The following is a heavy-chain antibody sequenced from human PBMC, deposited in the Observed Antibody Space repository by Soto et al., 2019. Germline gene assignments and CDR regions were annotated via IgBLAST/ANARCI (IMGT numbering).Heavy chain of an antibody. CDR2: IYHGST. D-gene: IGHD2-8*01. J-gene: IGHJ4*02. V-gene: IGHV4-30-2*01. Sequence: QLQLQESGSGLVKPSQTLSLTCAVSGGSISSAGYSWSWIRQPPGKGLEWIGYIYHGSTYYTPSLTPRVTISVDRSKNHFSLRLSSVTAADTAVYYCARAGYCTNGVCYTPVDYWGQGTLVTVSS. CDR3: ARAGYCTNGVCYTPVDY. CDR1: GGSISSAGYS.